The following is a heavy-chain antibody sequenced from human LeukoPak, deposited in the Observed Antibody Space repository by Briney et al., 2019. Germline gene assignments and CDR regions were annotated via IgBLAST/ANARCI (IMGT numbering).Heavy chain of an antibody. D-gene: IGHD4-23*01. CDR2: INHSGST. CDR1: GESFSGYY. CDR3: ARGPRHDYGGNSALNFDY. Sequence: SETLSLTCAVYGESFSGYYWSWIRQPPGRGLEWIGEINHSGSTNYNPSLKSRVTISVDTSKNQFSLKLSSVTAADTAVYYCARGPRHDYGGNSALNFDYWGQGTLVTVSS. V-gene: IGHV4-34*01. J-gene: IGHJ4*02.